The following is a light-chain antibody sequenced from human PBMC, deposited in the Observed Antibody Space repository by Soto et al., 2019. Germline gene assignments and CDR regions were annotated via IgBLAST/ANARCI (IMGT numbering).Light chain of an antibody. Sequence: IVFTQSPVTLAVSPGERAVLSCRASQSVSTSLAWYQHKPGQAPRLFIYDASKRAPGIPARFSGSGSGTDFTLTISSLEPEDFAVYYCQVRDVWPSFGQGTKV. J-gene: IGKJ1*01. CDR1: QSVSTS. CDR3: QVRDVWPS. V-gene: IGKV3-11*01. CDR2: DAS.